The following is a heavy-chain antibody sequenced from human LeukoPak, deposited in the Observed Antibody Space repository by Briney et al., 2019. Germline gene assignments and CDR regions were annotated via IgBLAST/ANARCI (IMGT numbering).Heavy chain of an antibody. CDR1: GFTVSSNY. CDR2: IYSGGST. D-gene: IGHD6-19*01. CDR3: ASSIGGSGWGAFDI. V-gene: IGHV3-53*01. Sequence: PGGSLRLSCAASGFTVSSNYMSWVCQAPGKGLEWVSVIYSGGSTYYADSVKGRFTISRDNSKNTLYLQMNSLRAEDTAVYYCASSIGGSGWGAFDIWGQGTMVTVSS. J-gene: IGHJ3*02.